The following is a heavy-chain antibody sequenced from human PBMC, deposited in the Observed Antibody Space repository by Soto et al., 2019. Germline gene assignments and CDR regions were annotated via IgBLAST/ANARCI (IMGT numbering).Heavy chain of an antibody. CDR1: GFSLSTSEVG. Sequence: QITLKESGPTLLKPTQTLTLTCTFSGFSLSTSEVGVDWIRQPPGKALEWLGIIYCDDDKRYSPSLKSRLTITKDTSKNQVVLTMTSMDPVDTATYYCAHRRVPSYYDSGNYPIYWGQGTLVTVSS. V-gene: IGHV2-5*02. CDR3: AHRRVPSYYDSGNYPIY. J-gene: IGHJ4*02. D-gene: IGHD3-10*01. CDR2: IYCDDDK.